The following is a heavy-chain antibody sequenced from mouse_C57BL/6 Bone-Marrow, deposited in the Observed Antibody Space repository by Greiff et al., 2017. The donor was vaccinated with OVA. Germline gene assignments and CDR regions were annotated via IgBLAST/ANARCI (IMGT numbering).Heavy chain of an antibody. CDR1: GYAFTNYL. Sequence: QVQLQQSGAELVRPGTSVKVSCKASGYAFTNYLIEWVKQRPGQGLEWIGVINPGSGGTNYNEKFKGKATLTADKSSSTAYMQLRSLTSEDSAVYFCARGSLDYWGQGTTLTVSS. V-gene: IGHV1-54*01. CDR3: ARGSLDY. CDR2: INPGSGGT. J-gene: IGHJ2*01.